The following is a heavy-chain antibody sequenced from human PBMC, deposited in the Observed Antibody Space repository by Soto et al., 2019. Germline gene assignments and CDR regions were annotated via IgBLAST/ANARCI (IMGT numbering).Heavy chain of an antibody. D-gene: IGHD6-13*01. CDR1: GLTFSNAW. CDR3: TTGGYIGDY. J-gene: IGHJ4*02. Sequence: EVQLVESGGGLVQPGGSLRLSCVASGLTFSNAWMHWVRQAPGKGLEWVGRIETITNGGTTDYAAPVKGRFTISRDDSKNTLYLQMNSLKSEDTGVYYCTTGGYIGDYWGQGTLVTVSS. V-gene: IGHV3-15*07. CDR2: IETITNGGTT.